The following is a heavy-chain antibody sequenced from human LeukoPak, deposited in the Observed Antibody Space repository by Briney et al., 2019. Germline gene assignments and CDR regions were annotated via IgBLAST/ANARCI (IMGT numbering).Heavy chain of an antibody. Sequence: SQTLSLTCTVSGGSISSGSYHWSWIRQLPGKGLEWIGYIHYSGSTYYNPSLKSRVTISVDTSKNQFSLKMSSVTAADTAVYFCARRGIEAAGFWDWFDPWGQGTLVTVSS. V-gene: IGHV4-31*03. J-gene: IGHJ5*02. D-gene: IGHD6-13*01. CDR2: IHYSGST. CDR1: GGSISSGSYH. CDR3: ARRGIEAAGFWDWFDP.